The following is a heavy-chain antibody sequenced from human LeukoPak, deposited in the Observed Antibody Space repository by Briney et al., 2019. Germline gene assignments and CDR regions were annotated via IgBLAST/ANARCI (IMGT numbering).Heavy chain of an antibody. CDR2: ITHSGST. V-gene: IGHV4-34*01. D-gene: IGHD6-25*01. J-gene: IGHJ5*02. Sequence: PSETLSLTRAVYGGSFSGYSWSWIRQPPGKGLEWVGEITHSGSTNYNPSLKSRVTISVDTYKHQFYLKLSSVTAADTAVYYWARHARRYSSAGRGNWFDPWGQGTLVTVSS. CDR3: ARHARRYSSAGRGNWFDP. CDR1: GGSFSGYS.